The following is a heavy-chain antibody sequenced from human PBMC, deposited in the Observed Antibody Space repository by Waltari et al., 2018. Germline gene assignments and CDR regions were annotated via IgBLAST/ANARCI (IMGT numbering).Heavy chain of an antibody. Sequence: EVQVVESGGGLVQPGGSLRLSCVVSGFTFSNYWMSWLRQAPGKGLEWVANIKQDGSEKYYVDSVKGRFTISRDNAKKSLYLQMNSLRAEDTAVYHCARGGSGPFDYWGQGTLISVSS. CDR2: IKQDGSEK. J-gene: IGHJ4*02. D-gene: IGHD2-15*01. V-gene: IGHV3-7*01. CDR1: GFTFSNYW. CDR3: ARGGSGPFDY.